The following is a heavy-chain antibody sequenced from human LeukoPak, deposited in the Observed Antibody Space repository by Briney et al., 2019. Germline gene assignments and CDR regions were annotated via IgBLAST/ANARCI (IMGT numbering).Heavy chain of an antibody. CDR2: ISVSGGSM. CDR3: TTVLSLYYDILTGPLYYFDY. D-gene: IGHD3-9*01. J-gene: IGHJ4*02. V-gene: IGHV3-23*01. CDR1: GFTFSSYA. Sequence: GGSLRLSCAVSGFTFSSYAMSWVRQAPGKGLEWVSVISVSGGSMYYADSVKGRFTISRDNSKSTLYLQMNSLRAEETAVYYCTTVLSLYYDILTGPLYYFDYWGQGTLVTVSS.